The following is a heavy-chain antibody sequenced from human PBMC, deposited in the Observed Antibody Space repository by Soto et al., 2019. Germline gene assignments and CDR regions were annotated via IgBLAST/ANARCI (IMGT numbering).Heavy chain of an antibody. CDR2: IIPIYGTA. J-gene: IGHJ4*02. CDR1: GATFSSYA. CDR3: ARGTGAGYYDSSGYYNY. Sequence: SVKVSCKASGATFSSYAISWVRQAPGQGLEWMGGIIPIYGTANYAQKFQGRVTITADESTSTAYMELSSLRSEDTAVYSCARGTGAGYYDSSGYYNYCRQGTLGTVAS. V-gene: IGHV1-69*13. D-gene: IGHD3-22*01.